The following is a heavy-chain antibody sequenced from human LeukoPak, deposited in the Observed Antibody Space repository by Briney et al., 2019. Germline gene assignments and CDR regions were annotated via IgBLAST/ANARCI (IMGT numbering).Heavy chain of an antibody. J-gene: IGHJ4*02. CDR2: ISYDGSNK. CDR1: GFTFSSYA. Sequence: GGSLRLSCAASGFTFSSYAMHWVRQAPGKGLEWVAVISYDGSNKYYTDSVKGRFTISRDNSKNTLYLQMNSLRAEDTAVYYCARDRQQLVCLDYWGQGTLVTVSS. CDR3: ARDRQQLVCLDY. V-gene: IGHV3-30-3*01. D-gene: IGHD6-13*01.